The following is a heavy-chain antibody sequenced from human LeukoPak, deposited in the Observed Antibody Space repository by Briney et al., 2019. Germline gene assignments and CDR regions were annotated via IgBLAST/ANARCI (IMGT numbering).Heavy chain of an antibody. D-gene: IGHD1-26*01. J-gene: IGHJ4*02. Sequence: GRSLRLSCAASGFTFSSYGMHWVRQAPGKGLEWVAFIRYDGSNKYYADPVKGRFTISRDNSKNTLYLQMNSLRAEDTAVYYCAKDRSGSYSQGLDYWGQGTLVTVSS. CDR1: GFTFSSYG. CDR2: IRYDGSNK. V-gene: IGHV3-30*02. CDR3: AKDRSGSYSQGLDY.